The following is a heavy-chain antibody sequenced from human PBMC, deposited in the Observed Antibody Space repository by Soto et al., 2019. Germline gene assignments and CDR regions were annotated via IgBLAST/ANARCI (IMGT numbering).Heavy chain of an antibody. D-gene: IGHD4-17*01. CDR3: ARRNYGGNYVLDY. CDR1: GGSISSGGYY. CDR2: IHYSGST. V-gene: IGHV4-31*03. J-gene: IGHJ4*02. Sequence: SETLSLTCTVSGGSISSGGYYWSWIRQHPGKGLEWIGYIHYSGSTYYNPSLKSRVTISVDTSKNQFSLKLSSVTAADTAVYSCARRNYGGNYVLDYWGQGTLVTVSS.